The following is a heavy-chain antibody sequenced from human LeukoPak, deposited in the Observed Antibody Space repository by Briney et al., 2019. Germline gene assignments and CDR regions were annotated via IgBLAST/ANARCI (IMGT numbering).Heavy chain of an antibody. CDR2: IYYSGST. V-gene: IGHV4-39*01. D-gene: IGHD3-10*01. Sequence: PSETLSLTCTVSGGSISSSSYYWGWIRQPPGKGLEWIGSIYYSGSTYYNPSLKSRVTISVDTSKNQFSLKLSSVTAADTAVYYCARRGPSRNYYGSGSYYRANWFDPWGQGTLVTVSS. J-gene: IGHJ5*02. CDR3: ARRGPSRNYYGSGSYYRANWFDP. CDR1: GGSISSSSYY.